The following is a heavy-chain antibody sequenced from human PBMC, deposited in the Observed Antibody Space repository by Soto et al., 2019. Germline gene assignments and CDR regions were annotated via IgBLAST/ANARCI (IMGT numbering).Heavy chain of an antibody. D-gene: IGHD3-10*01. J-gene: IGHJ5*02. Sequence: ASVKVSCKASGYTFTSYYMHWVRQAPGQGLEWMGIINPSGGSTSYAQKFQGRVTMTRDTSTSTVYMELSSLRSEDTAVYYCARGALGYYYGSGSLNGFDHWAREPWSPSPQ. CDR2: INPSGGST. CDR1: GYTFTSYY. CDR3: ARGALGYYYGSGSLNGFDH. V-gene: IGHV1-46*03.